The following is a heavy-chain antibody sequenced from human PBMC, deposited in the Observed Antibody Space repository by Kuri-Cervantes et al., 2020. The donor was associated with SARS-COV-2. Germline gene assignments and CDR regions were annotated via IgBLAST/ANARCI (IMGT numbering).Heavy chain of an antibody. V-gene: IGHV4-59*01. Sequence: ESLKISCTVSGGSIIDYYWSWTRQPPGKGLEWVGHIYSGRSANYNPSLNNRVTISVETSNSQFSLRLTSVTAADTAIYFCARNMPQTWAGGMDVWGPGTTVTVSS. CDR2: IYSGRSA. CDR1: GGSIIDYY. J-gene: IGHJ6*02. CDR3: ARNMPQTWAGGMDV. D-gene: IGHD2-2*01.